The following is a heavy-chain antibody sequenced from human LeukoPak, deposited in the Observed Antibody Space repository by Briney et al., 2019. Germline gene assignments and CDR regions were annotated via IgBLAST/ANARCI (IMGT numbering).Heavy chain of an antibody. CDR1: GFTFSSYS. J-gene: IGHJ5*02. D-gene: IGHD6-6*01. Sequence: PGGSLRLSCAASGFTFSSYSMNWVRQAPGKGLEWVSSISTSSSYIYYADSVKGRFTISRDNAKNSLYLQMNSLRAEDTAVYYCARGSSSFWFDPWGQGTLVTVSS. CDR3: ARGSSSFWFDP. V-gene: IGHV3-21*06. CDR2: ISTSSSYI.